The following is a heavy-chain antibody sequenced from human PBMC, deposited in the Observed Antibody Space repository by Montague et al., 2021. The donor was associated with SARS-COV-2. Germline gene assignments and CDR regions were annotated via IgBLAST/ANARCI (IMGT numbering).Heavy chain of an antibody. CDR1: GGSISSGSYY. V-gene: IGHV4-61*02. D-gene: IGHD5-12*01. Sequence: TLSLTCTVSGGSISSGSYYWSWIRQPAGKGLEWIGRIYTSGTTDYSFSLKSRVTISVDTSKNQFSLKLTSVTAADTAVYYCARAHSGSWAYLDHWGQGSLVTVSS. J-gene: IGHJ4*02. CDR2: IYTSGTT. CDR3: ARAHSGSWAYLDH.